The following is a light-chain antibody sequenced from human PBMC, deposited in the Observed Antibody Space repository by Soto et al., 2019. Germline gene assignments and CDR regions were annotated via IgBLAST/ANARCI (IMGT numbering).Light chain of an antibody. J-gene: IGKJ2*01. Sequence: DLQMTQSPSFLSASVGDRVTITCQASQDISESLNWYQQKPGTAPKLLIYDASNLQTGVPSRFSGSGSGTEFTLTISSLRPEDLATYYCQQFDSFPRTFGQGTKLDIK. CDR2: DAS. CDR1: QDISES. V-gene: IGKV1-33*01. CDR3: QQFDSFPRT.